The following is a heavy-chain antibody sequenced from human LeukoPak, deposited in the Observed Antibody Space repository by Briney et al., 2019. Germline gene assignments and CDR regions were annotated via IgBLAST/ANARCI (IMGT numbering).Heavy chain of an antibody. J-gene: IGHJ5*02. V-gene: IGHV1-2*02. Sequence: ASVKVSCKASGYTFTGYYMHWVRQAPGQGLEWMGWINPNSGGTNYAQKFQGRVTMTRDTSISTAYMELSRLRSDDTAVYYCASGSMARGPLDWFDPWGQGTLVTVSS. CDR1: GYTFTGYY. D-gene: IGHD3-10*01. CDR2: INPNSGGT. CDR3: ASGSMARGPLDWFDP.